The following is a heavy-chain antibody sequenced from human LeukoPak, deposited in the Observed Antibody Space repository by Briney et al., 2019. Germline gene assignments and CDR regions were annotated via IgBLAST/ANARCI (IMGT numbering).Heavy chain of an antibody. D-gene: IGHD3-10*01. CDR1: GFTFSSYG. Sequence: PGGSLRLSCAASGFTFSSYGMHWVRQAPGKGMEWVAFIRYDGSNKYYADSVKGRFTISRDNSKNTQYQQMNSLRAGDTAVYYCVDRVSTREREFVYYYYMDGWGKGTTVTISS. CDR2: IRYDGSNK. CDR3: VDRVSTREREFVYYYYMDG. V-gene: IGHV3-30*02. J-gene: IGHJ6*03.